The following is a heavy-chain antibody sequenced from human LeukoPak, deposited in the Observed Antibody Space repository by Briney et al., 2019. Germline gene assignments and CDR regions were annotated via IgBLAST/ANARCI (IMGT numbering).Heavy chain of an antibody. D-gene: IGHD5-12*01. Sequence: SETLSLTCTVSGGSISSYYWSWIRQPPGKGLEWIGSIYYSGSTYYNPSLKSRVTISVDTSKNQFSLKLSSVTAADTAVYYCASGYTLNYFDYWGQGTLVTVSS. V-gene: IGHV4-39*01. CDR1: GGSISSYY. CDR2: IYYSGST. CDR3: ASGYTLNYFDY. J-gene: IGHJ4*02.